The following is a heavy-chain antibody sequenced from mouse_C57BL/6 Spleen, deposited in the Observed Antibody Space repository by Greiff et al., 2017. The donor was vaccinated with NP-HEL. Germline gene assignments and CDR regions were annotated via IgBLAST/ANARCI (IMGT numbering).Heavy chain of an antibody. Sequence: QVQLQQPGAELVKPGASVKLSCKASGYTFTNYWMQWVKQRPGQGLEWIGEIDPSGGGTNYNQKFKGKATLTVDTSSSTAYMQLSSLTSEDSAVYYCAPLINAVYFWFAYWGQGTMVTVSA. CDR2: IDPSGGGT. V-gene: IGHV1-50*01. CDR3: APLINAVYFWFAY. D-gene: IGHD1-1*01. J-gene: IGHJ3*01. CDR1: GYTFTNYW.